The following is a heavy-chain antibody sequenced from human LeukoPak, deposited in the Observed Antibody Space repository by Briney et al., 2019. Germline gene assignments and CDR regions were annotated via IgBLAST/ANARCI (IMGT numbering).Heavy chain of an antibody. CDR1: GGSISSYY. V-gene: IGHV4-59*01. J-gene: IGHJ5*02. CDR3: ARADGSGSYMES. D-gene: IGHD3-10*01. Sequence: PSETLSLTCTVSGGSISSYYWSWIRQPPGKGLEWIGYIYYSGSTNYNPSLKSRVTISVDTSKNQFSLKLSSVTAADTAVYYCARADGSGSYMESWGQGTLVTVSS. CDR2: IYYSGST.